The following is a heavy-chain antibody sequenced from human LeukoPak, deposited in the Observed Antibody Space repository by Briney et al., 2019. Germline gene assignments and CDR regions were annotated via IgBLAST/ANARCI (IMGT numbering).Heavy chain of an antibody. CDR3: ARYYYDSSGYRYFQH. Sequence: PGGSLRLSCAASGFTFSSYSMNWVRKAPGKGLEWVSYISSSSSTIYYADSVKGRFTISRDNAKNSLYLQMNSLRAEDTAVYYCARYYYDSSGYRYFQHWGQGTLVTVSS. J-gene: IGHJ1*01. CDR1: GFTFSSYS. V-gene: IGHV3-48*01. D-gene: IGHD3-22*01. CDR2: ISSSSSTI.